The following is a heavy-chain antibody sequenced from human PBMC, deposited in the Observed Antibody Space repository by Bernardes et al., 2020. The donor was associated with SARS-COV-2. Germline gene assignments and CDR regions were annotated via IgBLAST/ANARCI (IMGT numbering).Heavy chain of an antibody. CDR1: GFTFSVYS. J-gene: IGHJ3*02. CDR3: ARSRNRDDYNYLQYDALDI. V-gene: IGHV3-48*04. D-gene: IGHD4-4*01. CDR2: VSSSSRSI. Sequence: GGSLRLSCAASGFTFSVYSMNWVRQAPGKGLEWISYVSSSSRSIYSADSVKGRFTISRDNAKNSLYLQMDRLRAEDTAVYLCARSRNRDDYNYLQYDALDIWGQGTLVTVSS.